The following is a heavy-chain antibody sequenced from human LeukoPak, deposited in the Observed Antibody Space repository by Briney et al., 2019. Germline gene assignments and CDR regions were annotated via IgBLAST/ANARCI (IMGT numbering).Heavy chain of an antibody. CDR2: ITGSGGNT. CDR3: AKTVDYYDSSGPDY. D-gene: IGHD3-22*01. J-gene: IGHJ4*02. V-gene: IGHV3-23*01. CDR1: GFTFSSYA. Sequence: GGSLRLSCTASGFTFSSYAMSWVRQAPGKGLEWVSSITGSGGNTYYADSVKGRFTISRDNSKNTLYLQMNSLRAEDTAVYYCAKTVDYYDSSGPDYWGQGTLVTVSS.